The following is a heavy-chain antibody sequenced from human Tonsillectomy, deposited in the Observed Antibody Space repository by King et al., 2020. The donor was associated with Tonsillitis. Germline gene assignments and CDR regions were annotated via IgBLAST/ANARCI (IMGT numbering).Heavy chain of an antibody. CDR1: GYTFTGYY. V-gene: IGHV1-2*02. CDR3: AREVGDCGGDCPFDY. J-gene: IGHJ4*02. Sequence: QWQLVQSGAEVKKPGASVKVSRKASGYTFTGYYMHWVRQAPGQGLEWMGWINPNSGGTKYAQKFQGRVTMTQDTSISTAYMELGRLRSDDTAVYYCAREVGDCGGDCPFDYWGQGTLVTVSS. D-gene: IGHD2-21*01. CDR2: INPNSGGT.